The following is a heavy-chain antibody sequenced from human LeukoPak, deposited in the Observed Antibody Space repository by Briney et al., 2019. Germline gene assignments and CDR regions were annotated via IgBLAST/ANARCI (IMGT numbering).Heavy chain of an antibody. CDR3: ARRFYGSGIYYIDF. CDR2: IYPGDSDT. J-gene: IGHJ4*02. V-gene: IGHV5-51*01. D-gene: IGHD3-10*01. Sequence: GESLKISCKSDGYSFTGYWIGWVRQMPGKGLEWMGIIYPGDSDTRYSPSFQGQVTISADKSIRTAYLQWSNLKASDTAMYYCARRFYGSGIYYIDFWGQETLVTVSS. CDR1: GYSFTGYW.